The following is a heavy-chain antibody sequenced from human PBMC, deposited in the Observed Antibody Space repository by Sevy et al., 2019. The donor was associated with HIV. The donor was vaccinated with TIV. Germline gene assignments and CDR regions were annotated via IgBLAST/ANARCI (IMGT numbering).Heavy chain of an antibody. Sequence: GGYLRLSCAASGFTFSNTWMSWVRQAPGKGLELVGRIKSKNDGGTTDYAAPVIGRFTISRDDSKSTLYLRMNSLKIEDTAVYYCTTMGWHGGFDIWGQGTMVTVS. V-gene: IGHV3-15*01. D-gene: IGHD4-17*01. CDR2: IKSKNDGGTT. J-gene: IGHJ3*02. CDR1: GFTFSNTW. CDR3: TTMGWHGGFDI.